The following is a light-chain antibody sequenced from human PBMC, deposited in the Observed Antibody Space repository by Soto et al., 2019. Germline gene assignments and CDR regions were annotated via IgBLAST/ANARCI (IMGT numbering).Light chain of an antibody. Sequence: EIILTQSPGILSLSPGERATLSCRASQRISSSYIAWYQQRPGQAPRLLIYGASNRATGIPDRFSASGSKTDFTLTISRLEPEDFAVYYCQQYGSSPPYTFGQGTKLEIK. CDR1: QRISSSY. CDR3: QQYGSSPPYT. CDR2: GAS. J-gene: IGKJ2*01. V-gene: IGKV3-20*01.